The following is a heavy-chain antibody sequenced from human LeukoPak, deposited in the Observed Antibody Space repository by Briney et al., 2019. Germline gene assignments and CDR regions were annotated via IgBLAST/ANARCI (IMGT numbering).Heavy chain of an antibody. J-gene: IGHJ5*02. V-gene: IGHV1-69*06. D-gene: IGHD3-10*01. Sequence: SVKVSCTPSGGSIDNYSINWVRQAPGQGLEWMGGVIPASETKSSQRFQDRLSITADTSSNTVYMALTSLKPDDTAVYYCVRSSAPLGDLAESGSWFDAWGQGTLVTVSS. CDR3: VRSSAPLGDLAESGSWFDA. CDR1: GGSIDNYS. CDR2: VIPASET.